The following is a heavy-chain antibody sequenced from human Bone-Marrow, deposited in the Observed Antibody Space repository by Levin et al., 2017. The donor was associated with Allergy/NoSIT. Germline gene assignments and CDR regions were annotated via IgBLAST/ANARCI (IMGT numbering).Heavy chain of an antibody. CDR3: AKGYYDSSGYYYGLLYFDY. J-gene: IGHJ4*02. D-gene: IGHD3-22*01. Sequence: GGSLRLSCAASGFTFSSYAMSWVRQAPGKGLEWVSAISGSGGSTYYADSVKGRFTISRDNSKNTLYLQMNSLRAEDTAVYYCAKGYYDSSGYYYGLLYFDYWGQGTLVTVSS. V-gene: IGHV3-23*01. CDR1: GFTFSSYA. CDR2: ISGSGGST.